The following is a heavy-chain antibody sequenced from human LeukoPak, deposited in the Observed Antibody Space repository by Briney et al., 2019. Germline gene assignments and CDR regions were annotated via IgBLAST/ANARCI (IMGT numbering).Heavy chain of an antibody. Sequence: ASVKVSCKASGYTFTSYGISWVRQAPGQGLEWMGWISAYNGNTSYAQKLQGRVTMTTDTSTSTAYMELRSLRSDDTAVYYCARDSSSGYENWFDPWGQGTLVTVSS. CDR2: ISAYNGNT. J-gene: IGHJ5*02. CDR1: GYTFTSYG. CDR3: ARDSSSGYENWFDP. V-gene: IGHV1-18*01. D-gene: IGHD3-22*01.